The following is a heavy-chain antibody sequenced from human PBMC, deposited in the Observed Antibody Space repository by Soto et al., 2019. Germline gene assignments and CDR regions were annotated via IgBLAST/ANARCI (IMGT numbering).Heavy chain of an antibody. CDR2: IIPICGTA. D-gene: IGHD3-22*01. Sequence: QVQLVQSGAEVKKPGSSVKVSCKASGGTFSSYAISWVRQAPGQGLEWMGGIIPICGTANYAQKFQGRVTITADESTSTAYMELSSLRSDDTAVYYCARDYYDSSGPPLFDYWGQGTLVTVSS. V-gene: IGHV1-69*01. CDR3: ARDYYDSSGPPLFDY. CDR1: GGTFSSYA. J-gene: IGHJ4*02.